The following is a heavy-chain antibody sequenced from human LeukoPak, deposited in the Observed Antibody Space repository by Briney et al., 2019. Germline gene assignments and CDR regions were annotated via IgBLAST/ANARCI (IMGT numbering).Heavy chain of an antibody. V-gene: IGHV4-34*01. CDR2: INHSGST. J-gene: IGHJ6*02. CDR3: ASLITMVRGVIRAERYYYYGMDV. Sequence: PSETLSLTCAVYGGSFSGYYWSWIRQPPGKGREWIGEINHSGSTNYNPSLKSRVTISVDTSTNQFSLKLSSVPAADTAVYYCASLITMVRGVIRAERYYYYGMDVWGQGTTVTVSS. D-gene: IGHD3-10*01. CDR1: GGSFSGYY.